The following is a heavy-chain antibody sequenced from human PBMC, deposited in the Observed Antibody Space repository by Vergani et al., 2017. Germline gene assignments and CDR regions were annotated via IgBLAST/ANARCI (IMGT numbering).Heavy chain of an antibody. D-gene: IGHD6-13*01. CDR2: ISWNSGSI. Sequence: EVQLVESGGGLVQPGRSLRLSCAASGFTFDDYAMHWVRQAPGKGLEWVSGISWNSGSIGYADSVKGRFTISRDNAKNSLYLQMNSLRAEDTALYYCAKAGESSSWYGDGPYYYGMDVWGQGTTVTVSS. V-gene: IGHV3-9*01. CDR3: AKAGESSSWYGDGPYYYGMDV. J-gene: IGHJ6*02. CDR1: GFTFDDYA.